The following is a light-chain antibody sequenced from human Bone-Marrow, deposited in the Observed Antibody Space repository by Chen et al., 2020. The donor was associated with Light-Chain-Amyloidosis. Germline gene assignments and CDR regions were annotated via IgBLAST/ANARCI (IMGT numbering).Light chain of an antibody. V-gene: IGKV3-15*01. CDR1: QTINSN. Sequence: EIVMTQSPATLSVSPGARATLSCRASQTINSNLTWYQHKPGQAPRLLIYNASNRAPGIPARFSGSGSGTDFSLTITSLQSEDFAVYHCQNYNERPLTFGGGTKVDIK. CDR3: QNYNERPLT. J-gene: IGKJ4*01. CDR2: NAS.